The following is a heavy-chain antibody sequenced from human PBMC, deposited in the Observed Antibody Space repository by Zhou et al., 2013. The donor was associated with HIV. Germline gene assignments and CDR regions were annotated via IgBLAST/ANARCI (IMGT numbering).Heavy chain of an antibody. CDR1: GYTFTSYG. D-gene: IGHD5-12*01. CDR3: AREWGSGYDSNWFDP. CDR2: ISAYNGNT. Sequence: QYQLVQSGAEVKKPGASVRVSCKASGYTFTSYGISWVRQAPGQGLEWMGWISAYNGNTNYAQNLQGRLTMTTDTSTNTAHMELRSLRSDDTAVYYCAREWGSGYDSNWFDPGAREPWSPSPQ. V-gene: IGHV1-18*01. J-gene: IGHJ5*02.